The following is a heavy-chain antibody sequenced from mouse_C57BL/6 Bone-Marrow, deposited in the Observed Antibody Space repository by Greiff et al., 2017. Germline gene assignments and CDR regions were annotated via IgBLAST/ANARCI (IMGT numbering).Heavy chain of an antibody. D-gene: IGHD1-1*01. CDR3: ANPPGCSGWLAY. V-gene: IGHV1-64*01. CDR2: IHPNGGST. Sequence: QVQLQQPGAELVKPGASVKLSCKASGYTFTSYWLHWVKQSPGQGLEWIGMIHPNGGSTNYTEKFKSKATLTVDKSSRTAYMQLSSLTSEDSAFYYCANPPGCSGWLAYWGQGTLVTVSA. J-gene: IGHJ3*01. CDR1: GYTFTSYW.